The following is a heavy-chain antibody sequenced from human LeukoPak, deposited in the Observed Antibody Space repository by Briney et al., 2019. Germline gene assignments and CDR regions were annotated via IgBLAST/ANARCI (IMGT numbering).Heavy chain of an antibody. CDR2: ITSSSTSM. D-gene: IGHD3-22*01. V-gene: IGHV3-21*01. CDR3: ARRESGLGGYFGY. CDR1: GFTFTTYS. J-gene: IGHJ4*02. Sequence: GGSLRLSCAASGFTFTTYSMNWVRQAPGKGLEWVSSITSSSTSMYYADSVKGRFTISRDNAKNSLYLQMNSLRAEDTAVYYCARRESGLGGYFGYWGQGTLVTVSS.